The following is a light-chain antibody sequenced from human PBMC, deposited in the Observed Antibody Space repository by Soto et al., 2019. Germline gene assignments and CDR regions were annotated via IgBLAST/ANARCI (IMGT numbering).Light chain of an antibody. CDR1: SGHSNYA. CDR2: LNSDGSH. V-gene: IGLV4-69*01. Sequence: QLVLTQSPSASASLGASVKLTCVLSSGHSNYAVAWHQQQPENGPRYLMRLNSDGSHNRGDGIPDRFSGSSSGTERYLTISRLQSEDEADYYCQTWGTGTVIFGGGTQLTVL. CDR3: QTWGTGTVI. J-gene: IGLJ2*01.